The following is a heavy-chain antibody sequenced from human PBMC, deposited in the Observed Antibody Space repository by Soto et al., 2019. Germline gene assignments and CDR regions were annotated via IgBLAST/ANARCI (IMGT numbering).Heavy chain of an antibody. Sequence: QTLSLTCAISGDSVSSNSAAWNWIRQSPSRGLEWLGRTYYRSKWYNDYAVSVKSRITINPDTSKNQFSLQLNSVTPEDTAVYYCARAGSVRYCSSTSCYGVAFDIWGQGTMVTVSS. D-gene: IGHD2-2*01. V-gene: IGHV6-1*01. CDR2: TYYRSKWYN. CDR1: GDSVSSNSAA. J-gene: IGHJ3*02. CDR3: ARAGSVRYCSSTSCYGVAFDI.